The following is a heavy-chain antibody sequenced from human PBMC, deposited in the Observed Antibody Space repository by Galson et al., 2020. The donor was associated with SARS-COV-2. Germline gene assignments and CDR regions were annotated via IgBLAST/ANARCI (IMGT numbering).Heavy chain of an antibody. Sequence: SETLSLTCTVSGGSTTSDYWTWIRQPPGKGLEWIGYIHYSGTTSYNPSVKSRVTISIDASNKQFSLKLTSVTAADTAVYYCARARGIIVGADPWGQGTLVTVSS. J-gene: IGHJ5*02. CDR3: ARARGIIVGADP. CDR1: GGSTTSDY. D-gene: IGHD2-21*01. V-gene: IGHV4-59*01. CDR2: IHYSGTT.